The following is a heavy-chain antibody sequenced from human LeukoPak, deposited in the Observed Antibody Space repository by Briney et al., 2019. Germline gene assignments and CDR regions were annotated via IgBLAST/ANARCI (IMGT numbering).Heavy chain of an antibody. J-gene: IGHJ5*02. CDR1: GYTFTSYG. Sequence: GASVKVSCKASGYTFTSYGISWVRQAPGQGLEWMGWISAYNGNTSYAQKFQGRVTMTRDTSTSTVYMELSSLRSEDTAVYYCARPSSPFYDSSGYPRRDWFDPWGQGTLVTVSS. CDR3: ARPSSPFYDSSGYPRRDWFDP. CDR2: ISAYNGNT. D-gene: IGHD3-22*01. V-gene: IGHV1-18*01.